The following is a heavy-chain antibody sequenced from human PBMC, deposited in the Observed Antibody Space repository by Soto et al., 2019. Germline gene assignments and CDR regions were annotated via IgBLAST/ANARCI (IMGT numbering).Heavy chain of an antibody. CDR3: ARDTRSWGDDYSKLRTSTETMDV. D-gene: IGHD4-4*01. CDR2: IIPIFGTA. J-gene: IGHJ6*02. Sequence: QVQLVQSGAEVKKPGSSVKVSCKASGGTFSSYAISWVRQAPGQGLEWMGGIIPIFGTANYAQKFQGRVTITADESTSTAYMELSSLRSEDTAVYYCARDTRSWGDDYSKLRTSTETMDVWGQGTTVTVSS. V-gene: IGHV1-69*12. CDR1: GGTFSSYA.